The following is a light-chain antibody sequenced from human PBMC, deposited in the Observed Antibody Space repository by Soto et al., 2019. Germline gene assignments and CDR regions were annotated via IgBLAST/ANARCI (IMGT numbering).Light chain of an antibody. Sequence: QSVLTRPASVSGSPGQSITISCTGSSSDIGAFNYVAWYQQHPGKAPKLIIHGVTNRPSGVSSRFSGSKSDYTASLTISGLQAEDEADYYCSSYTTAFFYVFGTGTKVTVL. CDR3: SSYTTAFFYV. CDR1: SSDIGAFNY. J-gene: IGLJ1*01. CDR2: GVT. V-gene: IGLV2-14*01.